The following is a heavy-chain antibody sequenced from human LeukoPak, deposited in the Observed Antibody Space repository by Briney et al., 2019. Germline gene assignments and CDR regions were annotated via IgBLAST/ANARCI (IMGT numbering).Heavy chain of an antibody. D-gene: IGHD3-22*01. J-gene: IGHJ4*02. CDR3: ARVRYYDSSGYVDY. Sequence: SVKVSRKXSGGTFSSYAISWVRQAPGQGLEWMGRIIPIFGTANYAQKFQGRVTITTDESTSTAYMELSSLRSEDTAVYYCARVRYYDSSGYVDYWGQGTLVTVSS. CDR1: GGTFSSYA. V-gene: IGHV1-69*05. CDR2: IIPIFGTA.